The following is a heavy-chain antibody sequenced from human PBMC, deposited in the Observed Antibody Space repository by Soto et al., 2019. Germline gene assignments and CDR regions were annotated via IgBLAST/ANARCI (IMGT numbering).Heavy chain of an antibody. CDR3: AKRPVSTARWFDY. V-gene: IGHV3-23*01. CDR2: ISASGGST. Sequence: GSLRLSCAASGFTFSSYALSWVRQAPGKGLEWVSVISASGGSTYYADSVKGRFTISRDNSKNTLYLQMDSLRAEDTAVYYCAKRPVSTARWFDYWGQGTLVTVSS. J-gene: IGHJ4*02. D-gene: IGHD5-12*01. CDR1: GFTFSSYA.